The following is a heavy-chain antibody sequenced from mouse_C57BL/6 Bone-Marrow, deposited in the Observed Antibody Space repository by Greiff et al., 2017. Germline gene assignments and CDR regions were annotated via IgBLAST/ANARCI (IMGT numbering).Heavy chain of an antibody. D-gene: IGHD3-2*02. CDR3: SSDTAQATRFAY. CDR1: GYAFSSSW. V-gene: IGHV1-82*01. J-gene: IGHJ3*01. Sequence: VQLQESGPELVKPGASVKISCKASGYAFSSSWMNWVKQRPGKGLEWIGRIYPGDGDTNYNGKFKGKATLTADKSSSTAYMQLSSLTSEDSAVYFCSSDTAQATRFAYWGQGTLVTVSA. CDR2: IYPGDGDT.